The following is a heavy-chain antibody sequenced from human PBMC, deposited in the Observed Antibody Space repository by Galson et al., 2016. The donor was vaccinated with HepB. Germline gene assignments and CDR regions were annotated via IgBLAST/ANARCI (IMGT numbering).Heavy chain of an antibody. J-gene: IGHJ3*02. CDR1: GFTVSSNN. Sequence: SLRLSCAGSGFTVSSNNMNWVRQAPGKGLEWVSLIYTGGVTYYADSVKGRFTISRDNSKNTLYLQMNSLRAEDTAVYYCARGGRNRINDAFDMWGQGTMVTVSS. V-gene: IGHV3-53*01. D-gene: IGHD3-16*01. CDR3: ARGGRNRINDAFDM. CDR2: IYTGGVT.